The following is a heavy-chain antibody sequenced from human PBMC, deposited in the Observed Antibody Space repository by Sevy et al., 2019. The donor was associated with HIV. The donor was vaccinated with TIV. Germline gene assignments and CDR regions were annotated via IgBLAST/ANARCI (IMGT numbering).Heavy chain of an antibody. CDR1: GFTFSDYR. CDR2: ISYDGRNNK. J-gene: IGHJ4*02. CDR3: ARDRGEILSSAFDY. Sequence: GGSLRLSCAASGFTFSDYRMHWVRQAPGKGLEWVAVISYDGRNNKYNVDSVKGRFTISRDKSKNTVSLQMNSLRAEDTAIYYCARDRGEILSSAFDYWGQGTLVTVSS. V-gene: IGHV3-30*04. D-gene: IGHD3-16*01.